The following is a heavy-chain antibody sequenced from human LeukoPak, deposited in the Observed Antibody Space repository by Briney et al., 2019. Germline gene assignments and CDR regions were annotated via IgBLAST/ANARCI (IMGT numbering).Heavy chain of an antibody. CDR2: IYYSGST. V-gene: IGHV4-59*01. D-gene: IGHD2-2*01. CDR3: ARIIVVPAAKAAFDI. Sequence: SETLSLTCTVSGGSISSYYWSWIRQPPGKGLEWIGYIYYSGSTNYKPSLKSRVTISVDTSKKEFSLKLSSVTAADTAVYYCARIIVVPAAKAAFDIWGQGTMVTVSS. J-gene: IGHJ3*02. CDR1: GGSISSYY.